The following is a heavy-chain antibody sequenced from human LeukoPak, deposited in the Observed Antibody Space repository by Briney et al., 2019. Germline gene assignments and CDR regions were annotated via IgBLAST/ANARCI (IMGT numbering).Heavy chain of an antibody. CDR3: ARQGYYYDSSGYYKSYYFDY. Sequence: LETLSLTCTVSGGSISSSSYYWGCIRQPPGKGLEWIGSIYYSGSTYYNPSLKSRVTISVDTSKNQFSLKLSSVTAADTAVYYCARQGYYYDSSGYYKSYYFDYWGQGTLVTVSS. D-gene: IGHD3-22*01. J-gene: IGHJ4*02. CDR2: IYYSGST. V-gene: IGHV4-39*01. CDR1: GGSISSSSYY.